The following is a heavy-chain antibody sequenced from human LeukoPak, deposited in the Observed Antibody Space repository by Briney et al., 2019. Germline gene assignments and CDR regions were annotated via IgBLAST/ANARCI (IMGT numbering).Heavy chain of an antibody. CDR3: ARGLMAKDY. D-gene: IGHD5-24*01. Sequence: ASVKVSCKASGYTFTSYDINWVRQATGQGLEWMGWINPNSGGTNYAQKFQGRVTMTRDTSISTAYMELSRLRSDDTAVYYCARGLMAKDYWGQGTLVTVSS. CDR1: GYTFTSYD. CDR2: INPNSGGT. V-gene: IGHV1-2*02. J-gene: IGHJ4*02.